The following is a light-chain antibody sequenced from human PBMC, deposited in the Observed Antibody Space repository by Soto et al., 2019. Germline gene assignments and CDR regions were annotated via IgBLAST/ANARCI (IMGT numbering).Light chain of an antibody. V-gene: IGKV3-11*01. CDR1: QRFSSN. Sequence: EIVLTQSPATLSLSPGERATPSARASQRFSSNLAWYQQKPGQAPRLLIYDASNRATGIPARFSGSGSGTDFTLTISSLEPEDFAVYYCQQRSNWPPWTFGQGTKVEIK. J-gene: IGKJ1*01. CDR2: DAS. CDR3: QQRSNWPPWT.